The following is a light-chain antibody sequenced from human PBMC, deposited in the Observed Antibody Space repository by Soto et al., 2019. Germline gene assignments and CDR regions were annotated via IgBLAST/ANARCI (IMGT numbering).Light chain of an antibody. V-gene: IGKV3-11*01. J-gene: IGKJ2*01. CDR2: DAS. CDR3: QQRSSWTYT. CDR1: QSVSSN. Sequence: EIVLSQSPATLSLSLGERATLSCRASQSVSSNLAWYQQKPGQPPRLLIYDASKRATGIPARFSGSASGTDFTLTISSLESEDFAVYYCQQRSSWTYTFGQGTKLEIK.